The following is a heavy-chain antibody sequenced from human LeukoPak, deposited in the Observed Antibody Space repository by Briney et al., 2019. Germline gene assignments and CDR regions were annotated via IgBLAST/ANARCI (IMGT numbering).Heavy chain of an antibody. CDR2: INPNSGGT. CDR3: ARERAVAGEGFDY. CDR1: GYIFIDYY. V-gene: IGHV1-2*02. J-gene: IGHJ4*02. Sequence: GASVKVSCKASGYIFIDYYMHWVRQAPGQGLEGMGWINPNSGGTNYAQKFQGRVTMTRDTSISTAYMELSRLRSDDTAVYYCARERAVAGEGFDYWGQGTLVTVSS. D-gene: IGHD6-19*01.